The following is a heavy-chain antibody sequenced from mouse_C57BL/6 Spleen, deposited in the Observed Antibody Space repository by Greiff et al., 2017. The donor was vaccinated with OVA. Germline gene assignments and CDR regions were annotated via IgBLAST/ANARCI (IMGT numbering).Heavy chain of an antibody. Sequence: EVQLQQSGPELVKPGASVKISCKASGYTFTDYYMNWVKQSHGKSLEWIGDINPNNGGTSYNQKFKGKATLTVDKSSSTAYMELRSLTSEDSAVYYCARGGSQGGAMDYWGQGTSVTVSS. CDR1: GYTFTDYY. D-gene: IGHD3-2*02. V-gene: IGHV1-26*01. CDR2: INPNNGGT. CDR3: ARGGSQGGAMDY. J-gene: IGHJ4*01.